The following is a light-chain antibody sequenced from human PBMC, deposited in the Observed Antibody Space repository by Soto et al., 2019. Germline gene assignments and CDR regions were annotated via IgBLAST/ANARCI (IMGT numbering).Light chain of an antibody. CDR2: EVS. CDR3: SSYTPTYSLV. CDR1: NSDVGGYNY. Sequence: QSALTQPASVSGSPGQSITISCTGTNSDVGGYNYVSWYQQHPGKAPKLMISEVSNRPSGVSNRFSGSKSGNTASLTISGLQAEDEADYYCSSYTPTYSLVFGGGTKLTVL. J-gene: IGLJ3*02. V-gene: IGLV2-14*01.